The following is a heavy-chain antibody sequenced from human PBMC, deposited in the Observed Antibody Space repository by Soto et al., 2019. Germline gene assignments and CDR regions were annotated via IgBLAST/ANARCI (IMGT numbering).Heavy chain of an antibody. CDR1: GGPISSYY. CDR3: TRHRWFDP. Sequence: PSVTLSLTWSVCGGPISSYYWSWIRRPPGKGLEWIGYIYYSGSTNYNPSLKSRVTISVDTSKNQFSLKLSSVTAADTAVYSCTRHRWFDPWGQGALVTISS. J-gene: IGHJ5*02. CDR2: IYYSGST. V-gene: IGHV4-59*08.